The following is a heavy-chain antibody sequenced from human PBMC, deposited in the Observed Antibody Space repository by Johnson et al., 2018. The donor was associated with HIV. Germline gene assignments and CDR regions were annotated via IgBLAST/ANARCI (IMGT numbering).Heavy chain of an antibody. V-gene: IGHV3-30*18. J-gene: IGHJ3*01. CDR2: ISYDAKHK. Sequence: QMQLVESGGGVVQPGRSLRLSCAASGFTFSSYGMHWVRQAPGKGLEWVAVISYDAKHKYYADSVKGRVTISRDNSKNTLSLQMSSLRDEDTAVYYCAKERTAMVTPFDAWGQGTRVTVSS. D-gene: IGHD5-18*01. CDR3: AKERTAMVTPFDA. CDR1: GFTFSSYG.